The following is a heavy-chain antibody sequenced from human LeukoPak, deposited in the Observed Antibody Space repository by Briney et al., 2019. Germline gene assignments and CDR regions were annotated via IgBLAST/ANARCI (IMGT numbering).Heavy chain of an antibody. Sequence: GGSLRLSCAASGFTFSDYYMSWIRQAPGKGLEWVSYISSSGSTIYYADSVKGRFTISRDNAKNSLYLQMNSLRAEDTAVYYCARVRYYYDSSGYATHYFDYWGQGTLVTVSS. CDR3: ARVRYYYDSSGYATHYFDY. V-gene: IGHV3-11*04. CDR1: GFTFSDYY. J-gene: IGHJ4*02. CDR2: ISSSGSTI. D-gene: IGHD3-22*01.